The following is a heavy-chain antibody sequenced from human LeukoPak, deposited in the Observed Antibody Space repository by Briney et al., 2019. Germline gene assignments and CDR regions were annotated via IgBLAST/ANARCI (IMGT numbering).Heavy chain of an antibody. CDR1: GFTLSSYE. CDR3: ARDEYGDYAY. V-gene: IGHV3-48*03. Sequence: GGPLRLSCAASGFTLSSYEMNWVSQAPGKGLEGVSYISSSGSTIYYADSVKGRFTISRDNAKNSLYLQMNSLRAEDTAVYYCARDEYGDYAYWGQATLVTVSS. D-gene: IGHD4-17*01. CDR2: ISSSGSTI. J-gene: IGHJ4*02.